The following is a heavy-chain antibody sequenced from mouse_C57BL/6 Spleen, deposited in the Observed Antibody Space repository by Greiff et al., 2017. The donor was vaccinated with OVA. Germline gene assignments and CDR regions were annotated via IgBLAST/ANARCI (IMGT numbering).Heavy chain of an antibody. V-gene: IGHV1-64*01. D-gene: IGHD4-1*01. CDR2: IHPNSGST. J-gene: IGHJ2*01. Sequence: VQLQQPGAELVKPGASVKLSCKASGYTFTSYWMHWVTQRPGQGLEWIGMIHPNSGSTNYNEKFKSKATLTVDKSSSTAYMQLSSLTSEDSAVYYCARGQTGTFFDYWGQGTTLTVSS. CDR3: ARGQTGTFFDY. CDR1: GYTFTSYW.